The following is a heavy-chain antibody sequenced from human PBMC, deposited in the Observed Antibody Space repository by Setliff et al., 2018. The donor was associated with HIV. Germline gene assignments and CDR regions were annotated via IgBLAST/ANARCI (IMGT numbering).Heavy chain of an antibody. Sequence: ESGPTLVNPTQTLTLTCTFSGFSLNTSGVGVGWIRQPPGKALEWLALIYWNDDKRYSPSLKSRLTITKDTSKNQVVLAMTNMDPVDTATYYCARNMRTSYYDSSGYYFFDNWGQGTLVTVSS. CDR3: ARNMRTSYYDSSGYYFFDN. V-gene: IGHV2-5*01. CDR2: IYWNDDK. CDR1: GFSLNTSGVG. D-gene: IGHD3-22*01. J-gene: IGHJ4*02.